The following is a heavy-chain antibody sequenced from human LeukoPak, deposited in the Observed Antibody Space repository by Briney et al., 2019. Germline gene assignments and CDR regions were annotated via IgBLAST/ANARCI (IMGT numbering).Heavy chain of an antibody. CDR2: IYSSGNT. V-gene: IGHV4-39*07. CDR3: ARALGAFDI. J-gene: IGHJ3*02. CDR1: GVSISSGSNY. Sequence: SETLSLTCSVSGVSISSGSNYWGWIRQPPGKTLEWIGSIYSSGNTYYNPSLKSRVIILIDTAKNHFSLNLTSVTAADTAVYYCARALGAFDIWGQGTMVTVSS.